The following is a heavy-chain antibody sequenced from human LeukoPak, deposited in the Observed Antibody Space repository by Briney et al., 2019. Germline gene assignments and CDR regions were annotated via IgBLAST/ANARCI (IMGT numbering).Heavy chain of an antibody. CDR2: INTNTGNP. V-gene: IGHV7-4-1*02. Sequence: GASVKVSCKASGGTFTHYVISWVRQAPGQGLEWMGWINTNTGNPTYAQGFTGRFVFSLDTSVSTAYLQISSLKAEDTAVYYCARDLEYYYGPGSKTDDYWGQGTLVTVSS. D-gene: IGHD3-10*01. J-gene: IGHJ4*02. CDR1: GGTFTHYV. CDR3: ARDLEYYYGPGSKTDDY.